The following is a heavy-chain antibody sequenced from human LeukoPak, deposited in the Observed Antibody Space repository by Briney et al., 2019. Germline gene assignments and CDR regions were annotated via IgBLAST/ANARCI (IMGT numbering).Heavy chain of an antibody. D-gene: IGHD2-2*01. J-gene: IGHJ4*02. CDR2: ISDSGGNT. CDR3: ASACTSTSCYLPAY. V-gene: IGHV3-23*01. Sequence: GSLRLSCAASGFTFNNHAMSWVRQAPGKGLEWVSGISDSGGNTYYADSVKGRFTISRDNSKNTLYLQMSSLRAEDTAVYYCASACTSTSCYLPAYWGQGTLVTVSS. CDR1: GFTFNNHA.